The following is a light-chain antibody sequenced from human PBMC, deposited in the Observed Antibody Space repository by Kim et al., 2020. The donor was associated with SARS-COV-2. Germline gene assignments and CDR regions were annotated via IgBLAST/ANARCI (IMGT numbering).Light chain of an antibody. Sequence: SSELTQDPAVSVALGQTVRITCQGDNLRSYYATWYQQKPRQAPVLVIYGRNNRPSGIPDRFSGSASGNTASLTISGAQAEDEADFYCQSRDSGGSVIFGGGTKLTVL. CDR1: NLRSYY. CDR2: GRN. CDR3: QSRDSGGSVI. J-gene: IGLJ2*01. V-gene: IGLV3-19*01.